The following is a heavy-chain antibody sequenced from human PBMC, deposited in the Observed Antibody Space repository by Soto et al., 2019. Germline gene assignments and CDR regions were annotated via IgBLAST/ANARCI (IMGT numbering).Heavy chain of an antibody. CDR3: ARDHRGYNYGPFDY. Sequence: FLRLSCAASCFTCTTYNMYWVRQPSGMGLEWVALISYDGVNKYDADCLKGRFTISRDNSPNTLYLQLNSLKVEVTAVNYCARDHRGYNYGPFDYWRQRSLVTVSS. J-gene: IGHJ4*02. V-gene: IGHV3-30-3*01. CDR2: ISYDGVNK. CDR1: CFTCTTYN. D-gene: IGHD5-18*01.